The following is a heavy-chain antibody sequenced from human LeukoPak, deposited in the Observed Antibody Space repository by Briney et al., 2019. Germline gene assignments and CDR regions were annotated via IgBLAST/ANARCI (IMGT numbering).Heavy chain of an antibody. Sequence: GGSLRLSCAASGFTFSYYWMSWVRQAPGKGLEWVANIRENGSENYYVDSLRGRFSISRDNAKNSLYLQMNSLRAEDTAVYYCARGSIYCSSTSCYEFDYWGQGILVTVSS. V-gene: IGHV3-7*01. D-gene: IGHD2-2*01. CDR3: ARGSIYCSSTSCYEFDY. CDR2: IRENGSEN. CDR1: GFTFSYYW. J-gene: IGHJ4*02.